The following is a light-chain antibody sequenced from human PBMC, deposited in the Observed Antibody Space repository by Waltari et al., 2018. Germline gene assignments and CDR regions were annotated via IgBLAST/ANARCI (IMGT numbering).Light chain of an antibody. CDR1: SLRPSY. J-gene: IGLJ3*02. CDR3: SSRDNSGNRP. Sequence: SSELTQDPDVSVALGQTVRLTCQGASLRPSYASWYLQKPGQAPLLLIYGNNNRPSGIPDRFSGSSSGNTASLTITGSQAEDEADYYCSSRDNSGNRPFGGGTKLTVL. V-gene: IGLV3-19*01. CDR2: GNN.